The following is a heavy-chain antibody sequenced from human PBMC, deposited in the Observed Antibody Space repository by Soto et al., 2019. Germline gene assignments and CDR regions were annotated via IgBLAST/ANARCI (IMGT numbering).Heavy chain of an antibody. D-gene: IGHD5-18*01. J-gene: IGHJ4*02. V-gene: IGHV4-34*01. Sequence: QVQLQQWGAGLLKPSETLSLTCAVYGGSFSGYYWSWIRQPPGKGLEWIGEINHSGSTNYNPSLKSRVTISVDTSKNQFSLKLSSVTAADTAVYYCARKGGLAMRAYYFDYWGQGTLVTVSS. CDR1: GGSFSGYY. CDR3: ARKGGLAMRAYYFDY. CDR2: INHSGST.